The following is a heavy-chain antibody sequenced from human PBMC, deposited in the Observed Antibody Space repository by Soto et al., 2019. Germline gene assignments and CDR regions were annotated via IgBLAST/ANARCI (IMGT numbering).Heavy chain of an antibody. J-gene: IGHJ4*02. CDR2: ISGSGGST. V-gene: IGHV3-23*01. Sequence: GGSLRLSCAASGFTFCSYALSWVRQAPGKGLEWVSAISGSGGSTYYADSVKGRFTISRDNSKNTLYLQMNSLRAEDTAVYYCAKEQSFELEPCYFDYWGQGTLVTVSS. CDR1: GFTFCSYA. D-gene: IGHD1-1*01. CDR3: AKEQSFELEPCYFDY.